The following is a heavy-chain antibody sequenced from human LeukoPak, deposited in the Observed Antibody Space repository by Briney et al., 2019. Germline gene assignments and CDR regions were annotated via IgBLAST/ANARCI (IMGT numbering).Heavy chain of an antibody. V-gene: IGHV3-23*01. CDR1: GFTFNNHA. D-gene: IGHD5-18*01. J-gene: IGHJ4*02. CDR3: AKDQGYSYYYLDY. Sequence: GGSLRLSCAASGFTFNNHAMSWVRQAPGKGLEWVSGINGNGASTYYSGSVKGRFTISRDNSKNTLYLQMSSLRAEDTAIYYCAKDQGYSYYYLDYWGQGALVTVSS. CDR2: INGNGAST.